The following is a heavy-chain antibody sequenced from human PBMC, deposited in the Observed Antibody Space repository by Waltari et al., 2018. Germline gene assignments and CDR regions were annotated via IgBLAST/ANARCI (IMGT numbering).Heavy chain of an antibody. CDR1: GGTFSSYA. Sequence: QVQLVQSGAEVKKPGSSVKVSCKASGGTFSSYAISWVRQAPGQGLEWMGRIIPIFGTANYAQKFQGRVTITADKSTSTAYMELSSLRSEDTAVYYCARDNPDYGGNSGAFDIWGQGTMVTVSS. CDR2: IIPIFGTA. CDR3: ARDNPDYGGNSGAFDI. J-gene: IGHJ3*02. V-gene: IGHV1-69*13. D-gene: IGHD4-17*01.